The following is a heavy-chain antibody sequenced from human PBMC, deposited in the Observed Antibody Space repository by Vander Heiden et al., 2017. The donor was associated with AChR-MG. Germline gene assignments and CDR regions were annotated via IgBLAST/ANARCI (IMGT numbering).Heavy chain of an antibody. CDR3: ARDLLGYGYGYGGWDYFDY. D-gene: IGHD5-18*01. CDR1: GFTFSSYS. J-gene: IGHJ4*02. CDR2: ISSSSSTI. V-gene: IGHV3-48*02. Sequence: EVQLVESGGGLVQPGGSLRLSCAASGFTFSSYSMNWVRQAPGKGLEWVSYISSSSSTIYYADSVKGRFTISRDNAKNSLYLQMNSLRDEDTAVYYCARDLLGYGYGYGGWDYFDYWGQGTLVTVSS.